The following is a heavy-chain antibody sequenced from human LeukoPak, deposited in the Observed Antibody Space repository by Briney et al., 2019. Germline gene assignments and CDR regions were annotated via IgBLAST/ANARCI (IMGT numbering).Heavy chain of an antibody. V-gene: IGHV1-69*13. Sequence: GASVKVSCKASGGTFSSYAISWVRQAPGQGLEWMGGIIPIFGTANYAQKFQGRVTITADESTSTAYMELSSLRSEDTAVYYCARGDLGGSSSDILDYWGQGTLVTVSS. D-gene: IGHD6-6*01. CDR2: IIPIFGTA. CDR1: GGTFSSYA. J-gene: IGHJ4*02. CDR3: ARGDLGGSSSDILDY.